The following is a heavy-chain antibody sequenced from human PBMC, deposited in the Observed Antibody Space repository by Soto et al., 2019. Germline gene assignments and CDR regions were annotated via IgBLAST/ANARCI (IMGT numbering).Heavy chain of an antibody. J-gene: IGHJ6*02. CDR2: IIHSEST. D-gene: IGHD1-26*01. CDR3: ARQRPTDGRWEFANYYGMDV. Sequence: PSETLSLTCAVYGESFSAYYWSWVRQPPGKGLEWIGEIIHSESTKYNPSLKSRVTISVDTSKNQFSLKPSSVTAADTAVYYCARQRPTDGRWEFANYYGMDVWGQGTPVTVSS. V-gene: IGHV4-34*12. CDR1: GESFSAYY.